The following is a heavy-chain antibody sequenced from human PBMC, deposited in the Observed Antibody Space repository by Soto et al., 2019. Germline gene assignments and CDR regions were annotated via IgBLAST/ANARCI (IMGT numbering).Heavy chain of an antibody. CDR3: AGMSFTVFGEAIDNFYFYGMDV. Sequence: PSETLSLTCNVSGGSISSYYWTWIRQPPGKGLEWIGYLYNTGSTNYNPSLKSRVTISLDTSKNQFFLNLSSVTAADTAVYYCAGMSFTVFGEAIDNFYFYGMDVWGQGTTVTVSS. CDR2: LYNTGST. V-gene: IGHV4-59*03. D-gene: IGHD3-3*01. J-gene: IGHJ6*02. CDR1: GGSISSYY.